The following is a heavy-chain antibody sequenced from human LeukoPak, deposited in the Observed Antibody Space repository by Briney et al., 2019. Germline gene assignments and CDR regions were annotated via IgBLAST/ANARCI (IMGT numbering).Heavy chain of an antibody. J-gene: IGHJ6*02. Sequence: GGSLRLSCAASGLTFSSHWMHWVRQAPGKGLVWVSRITNDGSSTTYADSVKGRFTISRDNSKNTLYLQMNSLRAEDTAVYYCARDVSYYYYYGMDAWGQGTTVAVSS. CDR1: GLTFSSHW. V-gene: IGHV3-74*01. CDR2: ITNDGSST. CDR3: ARDVSYYYYYGMDA.